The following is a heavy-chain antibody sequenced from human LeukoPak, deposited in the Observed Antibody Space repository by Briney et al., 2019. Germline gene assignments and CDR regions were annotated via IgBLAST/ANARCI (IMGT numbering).Heavy chain of an antibody. CDR1: GYNFIDYE. Sequence: ASVKVSRKASGYNFIDYEINWVRQATGQGLEWMGWMNPKSGDTGYEQKFQARVTISRDSSISTVYMELSSLRPEDTALYYCARGRYMDVWGKGTTVTVSS. CDR2: MNPKSGDT. CDR3: ARGRYMDV. J-gene: IGHJ6*04. V-gene: IGHV1-8*03.